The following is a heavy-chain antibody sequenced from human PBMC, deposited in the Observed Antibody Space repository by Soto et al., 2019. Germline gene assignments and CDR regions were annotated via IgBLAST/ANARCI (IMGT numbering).Heavy chain of an antibody. V-gene: IGHV3-23*01. CDR3: AKYGILTGYPRFQH. CDR1: GFTFSSYA. Sequence: GGSLRLSCAASGFTFSSYAMSWVRQAPGKGLEWVSAISGSGGSTYYADSVKGRFTISRDNSKNTPYLQMNSLRAEDTAVYYCAKYGILTGYPRFQHWGQGTLVTVSS. CDR2: ISGSGGST. J-gene: IGHJ1*01. D-gene: IGHD3-9*01.